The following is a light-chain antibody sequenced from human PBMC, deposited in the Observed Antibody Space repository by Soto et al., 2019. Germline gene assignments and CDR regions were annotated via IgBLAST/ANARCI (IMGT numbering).Light chain of an antibody. CDR1: GSDVGGYNY. Sequence: QSALTQPASVSGSPGQSITISCTGTGSDVGGYNYVSWYQHHPGKAPKLMIYDVSNRPSGVSNRFSGSKSGNTASLTISGLQPEDEADYYCCSYTTSNTRQIVFGTGTKVTVL. CDR2: DVS. V-gene: IGLV2-14*03. CDR3: CSYTTSNTRQIV. J-gene: IGLJ1*01.